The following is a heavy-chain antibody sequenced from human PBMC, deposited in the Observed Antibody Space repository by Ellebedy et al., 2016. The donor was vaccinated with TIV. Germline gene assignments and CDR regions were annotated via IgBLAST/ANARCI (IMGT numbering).Heavy chain of an antibody. V-gene: IGHV3-23*01. CDR1: GFNFGGHA. CDR3: AKDVRYTTGWGGALDI. J-gene: IGHJ3*02. D-gene: IGHD6-19*01. CDR2: IGSSAYST. Sequence: GESLKISCAASGFNFGGHAMKWVRQPPGKGLEWVSSIGSSAYSTHYADSVKGRFTISRDNSRNTLYVQMNSLRGEDTAVYFCAKDVRYTTGWGGALDIWGQGAMVTVSS.